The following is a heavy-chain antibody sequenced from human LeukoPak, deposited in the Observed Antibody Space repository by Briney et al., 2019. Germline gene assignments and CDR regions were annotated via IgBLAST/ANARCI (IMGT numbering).Heavy chain of an antibody. Sequence: GESLRLSCAASGFTFSSYSMNWVRQAPGKGLEWVSSISSSSSYIYYADSVKGRFTISRDNAKNSLYLQMNSLRAEDTAVYYCARDRHSGSYPDAFDIWGQGTMVTVSS. V-gene: IGHV3-21*01. J-gene: IGHJ3*02. CDR3: ARDRHSGSYPDAFDI. CDR1: GFTFSSYS. CDR2: ISSSSSYI. D-gene: IGHD1-26*01.